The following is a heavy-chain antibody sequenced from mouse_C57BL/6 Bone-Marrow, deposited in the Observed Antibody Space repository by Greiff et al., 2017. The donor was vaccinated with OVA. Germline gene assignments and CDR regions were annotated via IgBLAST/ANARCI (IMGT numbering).Heavy chain of an antibody. CDR1: GFTFSSYS. J-gene: IGHJ4*01. V-gene: IGHV5-9-1*02. CDR2: ISSGGDYT. D-gene: IGHD2-3*01. Sequence: EVQLMESGEGLVKPGGSLKLSCAASGFTFSSYSMSWVRQTPEKRLEWVAYISSGGDYTYYADNVKGRFTISSDKARNTLYLQLSSLQSEDTAMYYCTSDGYYAMDYWGQGTSVTVSS. CDR3: TSDGYYAMDY.